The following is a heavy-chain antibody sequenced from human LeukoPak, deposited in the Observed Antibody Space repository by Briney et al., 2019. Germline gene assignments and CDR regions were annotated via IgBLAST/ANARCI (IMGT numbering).Heavy chain of an antibody. CDR1: GYTLTGYY. Sequence: GGSVKVSCKASGYTLTGYYMHGVRQAPGQGVERMGWINPNSGGTNNAQKFQGRLTMTRDKYISTAYMELSRLRSDDTAVYYCARYRRFLEWLSLDYWGQGTLVTVSS. D-gene: IGHD3-3*01. V-gene: IGHV1-2*02. CDR3: ARYRRFLEWLSLDY. CDR2: INPNSGGT. J-gene: IGHJ4*02.